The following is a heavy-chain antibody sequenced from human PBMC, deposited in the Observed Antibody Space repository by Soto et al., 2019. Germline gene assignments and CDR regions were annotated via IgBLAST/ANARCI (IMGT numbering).Heavy chain of an antibody. CDR1: GYSFTSYW. J-gene: IGHJ5*02. V-gene: IGHV5-51*01. CDR2: IYPGDSDT. CDR3: ARVPIAVAGKPNWFDP. Sequence: GESLKISCKGSGYSFTSYWIGWVRHMPGKGLEWMGIIYPGDSDTRYSPSFQGQVTISADKSISTAYLQWSSLKASDTAMYYCARVPIAVAGKPNWFDPWGQGTLVTVSS. D-gene: IGHD6-19*01.